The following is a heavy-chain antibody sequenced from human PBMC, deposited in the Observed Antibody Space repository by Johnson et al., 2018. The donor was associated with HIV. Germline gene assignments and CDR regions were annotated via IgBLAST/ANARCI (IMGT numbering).Heavy chain of an antibody. CDR2: IYSGGST. CDR3: ARDPGGRRYYDSSGYFAFDI. CDR1: GFTVDSNY. V-gene: IGHV3-66*01. Sequence: VQLVESGGGVVQPGRSLRLSCAASGFTVDSNYMSWVRQAPGKGLEWVSVIYSGGSTYYADSVKGRFTISRDNSKNSLYLQMNSLRAEDTAVYYCARDPGGRRYYDSSGYFAFDIWGQGTMVTVSS. J-gene: IGHJ3*02. D-gene: IGHD3-22*01.